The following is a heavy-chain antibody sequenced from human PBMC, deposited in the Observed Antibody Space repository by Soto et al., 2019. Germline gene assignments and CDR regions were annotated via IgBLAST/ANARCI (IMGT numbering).Heavy chain of an antibody. CDR3: ARDSSVVPADNVNSFDP. CDR1: GFTFSSYA. CDR2: ISYDGSNK. J-gene: IGHJ5*02. V-gene: IGHV3-30-3*01. Sequence: QVQLVESGGGVVQPGRSLRLSCAASGFTFSSYAMHWVRQAPGKGLEWVAVISYDGSNKYYADSVKGRFTISRDNSKNTLYLQMNSLRAEDAAVYYCARDSSVVPADNVNSFDPWGQGTLVTVSS. D-gene: IGHD2-2*01.